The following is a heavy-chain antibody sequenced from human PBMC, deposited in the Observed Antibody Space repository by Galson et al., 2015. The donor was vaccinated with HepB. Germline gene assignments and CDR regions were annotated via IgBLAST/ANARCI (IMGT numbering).Heavy chain of an antibody. Sequence: SLRLSCAASGLLFNNAWMNWVRQAPGKGLEWVGFIRNKAYGGTTEYAASVKGRFTISRDDSKSIAYLQMNSLKTEDTAVYYCTTSLLSVKVDNPYYYYGMDVWGQGTTVTVSS. D-gene: IGHD4-17*01. J-gene: IGHJ6*02. CDR3: TTSLLSVKVDNPYYYYGMDV. CDR2: IRNKAYGGTT. CDR1: GLLFNNAW. V-gene: IGHV3-49*04.